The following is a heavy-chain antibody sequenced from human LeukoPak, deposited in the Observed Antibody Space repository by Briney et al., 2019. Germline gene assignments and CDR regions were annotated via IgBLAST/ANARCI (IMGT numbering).Heavy chain of an antibody. V-gene: IGHV3-23*01. CDR2: ISPAGGTT. J-gene: IGHJ4*02. Sequence: PGGSLRLSCAVSGFTFSSEAMGWVRQLPGGGLEWVSTISPAGGTTYYAESMKGRFTISRDNSKSTLYLQMNSLRVEDTAVYYCTKVRSGSSSWALQVFDYWGQGALVTVSS. CDR1: GFTFSSEA. D-gene: IGHD6-13*01. CDR3: TKVRSGSSSWALQVFDY.